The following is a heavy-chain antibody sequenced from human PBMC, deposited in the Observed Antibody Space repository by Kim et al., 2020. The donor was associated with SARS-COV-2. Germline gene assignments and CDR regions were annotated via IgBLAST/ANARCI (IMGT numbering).Heavy chain of an antibody. J-gene: IGHJ4*02. CDR3: ASRYYYDSSGYYFFDY. V-gene: IGHV4-34*12. CDR2: IIHSGST. Sequence: SETLSLTCAVSGGSFSGYYWSWSGRPPGKGLEWSGEIIHSGSTNYNPSLKSRVIIIVDTSTNQFSLKLISVTAAATTVYYCASRYYYDSSGYYFFDYWGQGTLVTVSS. CDR1: GGSFSGYY. D-gene: IGHD3-22*01.